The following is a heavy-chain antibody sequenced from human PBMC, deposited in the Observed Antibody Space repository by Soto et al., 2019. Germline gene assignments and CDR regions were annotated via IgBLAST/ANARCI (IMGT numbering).Heavy chain of an antibody. CDR2: IIPIFGTA. D-gene: IGHD6-19*01. Sequence: QVQLVQSGAEVKKPGSSVKVSCKASGGTFSSYAISWVRQAPGQGLECMGGIIPIFGTANYAQKFQGRVTITADESTSTAYMELRSLRSEDTAVYYCARAGEGYSSGWYSGLDYWGQGTLVTVSS. CDR1: GGTFSSYA. J-gene: IGHJ4*02. CDR3: ARAGEGYSSGWYSGLDY. V-gene: IGHV1-69*01.